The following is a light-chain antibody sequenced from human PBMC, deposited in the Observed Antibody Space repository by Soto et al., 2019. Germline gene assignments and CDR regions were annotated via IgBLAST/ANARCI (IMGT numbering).Light chain of an antibody. CDR3: QQYNTWPRT. Sequence: DIQMTQSPSTLSASVGERVTITCRASQSISGWLAWYQQKPGKAPKLLIYDVSSLESGVPSRFSGSGSGTEFTLTISSLQPDDFATYYCQQYNTWPRTFGQGTKVDI. J-gene: IGKJ1*01. V-gene: IGKV1-5*01. CDR1: QSISGW. CDR2: DVS.